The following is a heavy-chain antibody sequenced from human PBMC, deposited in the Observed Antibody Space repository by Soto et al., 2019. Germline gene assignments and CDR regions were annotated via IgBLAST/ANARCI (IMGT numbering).Heavy chain of an antibody. Sequence: GASVKVSCKASGYTFSSYYMHWVRQAPGQGLEWMGIINPSGGSTSYAQKFQGRVTMTRNTSTSTVYMELSSLRSEDTAVYYCARRTGGYSYGTYYYYYYMDVWGKGTTVTVSS. J-gene: IGHJ6*03. CDR1: GYTFSSYY. D-gene: IGHD5-18*01. CDR3: ARRTGGYSYGTYYYYYYMDV. V-gene: IGHV1-46*01. CDR2: INPSGGST.